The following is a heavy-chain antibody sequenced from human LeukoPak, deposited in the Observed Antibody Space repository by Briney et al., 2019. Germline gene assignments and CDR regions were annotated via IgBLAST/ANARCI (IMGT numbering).Heavy chain of an antibody. Sequence: ASVNVSCKASGYTFTSYYMHWVRQARGQGLEWMGMINPSVGSTSYAQKFLGRVTMTRDMSTTTVYMELSSLRYEDTAVYYCARGHFYDSSSGYHDTFDMWGQGTMVTVSS. J-gene: IGHJ3*02. V-gene: IGHV1-46*01. CDR1: GYTFTSYY. CDR2: INPSVGST. D-gene: IGHD3-22*01. CDR3: ARGHFYDSSSGYHDTFDM.